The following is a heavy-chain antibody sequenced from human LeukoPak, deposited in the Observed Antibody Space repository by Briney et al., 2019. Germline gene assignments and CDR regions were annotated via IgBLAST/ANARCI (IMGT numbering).Heavy chain of an antibody. D-gene: IGHD3-10*01. CDR3: TKKGESLDYYYMDV. Sequence: VGSLRLSCAASGFTFSTYAMSWVRQAPGKGLEWVAGISASGGRTYYADSVKGRFTISRDNSKNTVHVQMNSLRAEDTAVYYCTKKGESLDYYYMDVWGRGTTVTVSS. CDR2: ISASGGRT. CDR1: GFTFSTYA. V-gene: IGHV3-23*01. J-gene: IGHJ6*02.